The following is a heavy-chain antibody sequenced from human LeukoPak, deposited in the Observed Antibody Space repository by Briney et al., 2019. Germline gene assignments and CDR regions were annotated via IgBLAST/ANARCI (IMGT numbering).Heavy chain of an antibody. V-gene: IGHV1-2*06. CDR2: INPNSGGT. D-gene: IGHD5-12*01. J-gene: IGHJ4*02. CDR1: GYTFTGYY. Sequence: ASVKVSCKASGYTFTGYYIHWVRQAPGQGLEWMGRINPNSGGTNYAQKFQGRVTMTRDTSISTAYMELSRLRSDDTAVYYCARDYGPSSHSGYDTSRDYWGQGTLVTVSS. CDR3: ARDYGPSSHSGYDTSRDY.